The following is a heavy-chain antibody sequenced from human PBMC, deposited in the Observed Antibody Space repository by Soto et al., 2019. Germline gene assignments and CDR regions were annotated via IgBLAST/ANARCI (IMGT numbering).Heavy chain of an antibody. J-gene: IGHJ4*02. CDR1: CVMFSGYW. CDR2: IHSGGGKI. V-gene: IGHV3-7*01. D-gene: IGHD5-18*01. Sequence: GALRLSCAAACVMFSGYWVIWVLQAPAKGVLGGANIHSGGGKIYYVDSVKGRFTISRDNAKRSLYLQMNSLRAEDTAVYYCARDFYGGYPYGAGDYWGQGAMVTVSS. CDR3: ARDFYGGYPYGAGDY.